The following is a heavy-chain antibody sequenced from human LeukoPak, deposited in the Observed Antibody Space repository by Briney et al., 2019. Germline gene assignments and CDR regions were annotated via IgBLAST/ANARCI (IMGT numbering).Heavy chain of an antibody. Sequence: GGSLRLSCEASGFTFSSYGIHWVRQAPGKGLEWVAVISYDGSYEYYADSVKGRFTISRDNSKNTVYLQMNSLRAEDTAVYHCVKEKFLAVGAEGHSGSGTYYYRYYYGMDVWGQGTTVTVSS. CDR1: GFTFSSYG. CDR3: VKEKFLAVGAEGHSGSGTYYYRYYYGMDV. D-gene: IGHD3-10*01. CDR2: ISYDGSYE. J-gene: IGHJ6*02. V-gene: IGHV3-30*18.